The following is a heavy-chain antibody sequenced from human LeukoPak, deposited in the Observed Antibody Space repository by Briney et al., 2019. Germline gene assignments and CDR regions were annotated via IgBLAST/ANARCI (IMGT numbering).Heavy chain of an antibody. J-gene: IGHJ4*02. CDR1: GGSISSGGYY. D-gene: IGHD6-6*01. CDR3: ARGLRSSSSRTFDY. Sequence: SQTLSLTCTVSGGSISSGGYYWSWLRQHAGKGLEWIGYIYYSGSTYYNPSLKSRVTISVDTSKNQFSLKLSSVTAADTAVYYCARGLRSSSSRTFDYWGQGTLVTVSS. CDR2: IYYSGST. V-gene: IGHV4-31*03.